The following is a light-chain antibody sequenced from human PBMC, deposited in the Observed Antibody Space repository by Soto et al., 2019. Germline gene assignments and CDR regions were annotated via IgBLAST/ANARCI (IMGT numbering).Light chain of an antibody. CDR1: QSVSTN. J-gene: IGKJ2*01. CDR2: GAS. V-gene: IGKV3-15*01. CDR3: QQYNNWPPYT. Sequence: EIVMTQSPATLSVSPGERATLSCRASQSVSTNLAWFQTNPGQAPRLLIYGASSRAAGVPARFSGSGSGTEFTLTISSLQSEDFAVYYCQQYNNWPPYTFGKGTKLEIK.